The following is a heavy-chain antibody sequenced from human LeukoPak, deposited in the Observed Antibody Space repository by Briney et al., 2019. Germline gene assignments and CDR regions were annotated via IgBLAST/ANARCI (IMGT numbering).Heavy chain of an antibody. Sequence: HPGGSLRLSCVASGFTFSHSWMTWVRQAPGKGLEWVGHIKEDGSSQNYADSVKGRFTISRDNAKNSLYLQMNSLRAEDTAVYYCAREEYQLLFFYYGMDVWGQGTTVTVSS. D-gene: IGHD2-2*01. CDR3: AREEYQLLFFYYGMDV. J-gene: IGHJ6*02. CDR2: IKEDGSSQ. CDR1: GFTFSHSW. V-gene: IGHV3-7*01.